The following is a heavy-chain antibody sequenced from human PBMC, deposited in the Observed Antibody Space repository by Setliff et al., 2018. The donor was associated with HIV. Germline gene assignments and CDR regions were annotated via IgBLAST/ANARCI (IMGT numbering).Heavy chain of an antibody. D-gene: IGHD3-9*01. CDR3: ARVATGPESFDI. V-gene: IGHV3-7*01. Sequence: PGESLKISCAASGFTFSTYWMSWVRQAPGKGLEWVASIKQDGSEKYYVDSVKGRFTISRDNAKNSLYLQMNSLRAEDTAVYYCARVATGPESFDIWGQGTMVTVSS. CDR2: IKQDGSEK. J-gene: IGHJ3*02. CDR1: GFTFSTYW.